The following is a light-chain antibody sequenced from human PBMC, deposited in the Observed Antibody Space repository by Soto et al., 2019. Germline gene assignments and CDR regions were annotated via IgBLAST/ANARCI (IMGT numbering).Light chain of an antibody. V-gene: IGKV1-27*01. CDR1: QAMSNY. CDR3: QQYNSPPFT. J-gene: IGKJ3*01. Sequence: DIQMTQSPSSLSASVEDRVTITCRASQAMSNYLAWYHQKPGKVPKLLIYAASTLQSGVPSRFSGSGSGTDFTLTISSLQPEDVATYYCQQYNSPPFTFGPGTKVDIK. CDR2: AAS.